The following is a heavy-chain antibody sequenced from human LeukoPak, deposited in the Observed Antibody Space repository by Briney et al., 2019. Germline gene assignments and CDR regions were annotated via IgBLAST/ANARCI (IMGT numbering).Heavy chain of an antibody. CDR1: GFTLSNYW. Sequence: GGSLRLSCAASGFTLSNYWMHWVRQAPGKGLVWVSHISSDGSRTTYADSVKGRFTISRDNAKNTLYLQMNSLRAEDTAVYYCARGPPSIFGVVTVPYYFDYWGQGTLVTVSS. CDR2: ISSDGSRT. V-gene: IGHV3-74*01. CDR3: ARGPPSIFGVVTVPYYFDY. J-gene: IGHJ4*02. D-gene: IGHD3-3*01.